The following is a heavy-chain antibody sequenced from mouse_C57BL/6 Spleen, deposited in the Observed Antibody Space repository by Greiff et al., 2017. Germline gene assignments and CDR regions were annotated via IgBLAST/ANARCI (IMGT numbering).Heavy chain of an antibody. CDR2: ISDGGSYT. CDR3: ARDGLNYYGSSYWYFDV. J-gene: IGHJ1*03. D-gene: IGHD1-1*01. CDR1: GFTFSSYA. Sequence: EVQGVESGGGLVKPGGSLKLSCAASGFTFSSYAMSWVRQTPEKRLEWVATISDGGSYTYYPDNVKGRFTISGDNAKNNLYLQMSHLKSEDTAMYYCARDGLNYYGSSYWYFDVWGTGTTVTVSS. V-gene: IGHV5-4*01.